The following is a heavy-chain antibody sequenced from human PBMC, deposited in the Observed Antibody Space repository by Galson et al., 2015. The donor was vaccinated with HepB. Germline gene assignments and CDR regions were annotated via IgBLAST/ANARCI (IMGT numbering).Heavy chain of an antibody. V-gene: IGHV4-61*05. J-gene: IGHJ2*01. Sequence: ETLSLTCTVSGGSISSSSYYWGWIRQPPGKGLEWIGYIYYSGSTNYNPSLKSRVTISVDTSKNQFSLKLSSVTAADTAVYYCARHPAYSGSYDAYWYFDLWGRGTLVTVSS. CDR3: ARHPAYSGSYDAYWYFDL. CDR2: IYYSGST. D-gene: IGHD1-26*01. CDR1: GGSISSSSYY.